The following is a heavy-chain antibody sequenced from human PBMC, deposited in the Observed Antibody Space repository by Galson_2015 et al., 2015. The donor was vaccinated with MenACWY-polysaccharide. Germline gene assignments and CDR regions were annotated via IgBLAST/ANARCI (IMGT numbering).Heavy chain of an antibody. CDR1: GFTFSDYY. J-gene: IGHJ4*02. CDR2: ISTSGRTI. D-gene: IGHD2-8*02. CDR3: ASVHYWSFDY. Sequence: SLSLSCAASGFTFSDYYMSWIRQAPGKGLECVSYISTSGRTIYYADSVKGRFTISRDNAKNSLYLQMNSLRAEDTAVYYCASVHYWSFDYWGQGTLVTVSS. V-gene: IGHV3-11*01.